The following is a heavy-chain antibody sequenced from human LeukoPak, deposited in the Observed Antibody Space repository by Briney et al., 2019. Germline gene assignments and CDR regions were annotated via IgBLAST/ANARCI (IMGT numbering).Heavy chain of an antibody. CDR1: GFTVSSDY. V-gene: IGHV3-66*02. CDR2: IYSGGST. CDR3: ARESSNGYFLPY. J-gene: IGHJ4*02. Sequence: PGGSLRLSCAASGFTVSSDYMSWVRQAPGEGLEWVSVIYSGGSTYYADSVKGRFTISRDNSKNTLYIQMNSLRAEDTAVYYCARESSNGYFLPYWGQGTLVTVSS. D-gene: IGHD3-22*01.